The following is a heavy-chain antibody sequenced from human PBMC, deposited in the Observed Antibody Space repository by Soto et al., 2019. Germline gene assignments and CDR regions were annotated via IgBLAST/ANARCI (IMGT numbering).Heavy chain of an antibody. Sequence: GGSLRLSCAASGFTFSSYAMHWVRQAPGKGLEWVAVISYDGSNKYYADSVKGRFTISRDNSKNTLYLQMNSLRAEDTAVYYCAREYYDFWSGHDTYYYYGMDVWGQGTTVTVSS. CDR3: AREYYDFWSGHDTYYYYGMDV. CDR1: GFTFSSYA. J-gene: IGHJ6*02. D-gene: IGHD3-3*01. CDR2: ISYDGSNK. V-gene: IGHV3-30-3*01.